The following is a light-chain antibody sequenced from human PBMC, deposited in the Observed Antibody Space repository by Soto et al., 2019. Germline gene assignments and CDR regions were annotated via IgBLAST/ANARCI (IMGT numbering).Light chain of an antibody. Sequence: DIQMTQSPSTLSASVGDRITITCRASQSINTWLAWYQQIPGEAPKLLIYDGSTLERGVPSRFSGSGSGTEFTLTISRLQPEDFATFYYQQYKTYSRTFGQGTTVEVK. CDR2: DGS. J-gene: IGKJ1*01. V-gene: IGKV1-5*03. CDR3: QQYKTYSRT. CDR1: QSINTW.